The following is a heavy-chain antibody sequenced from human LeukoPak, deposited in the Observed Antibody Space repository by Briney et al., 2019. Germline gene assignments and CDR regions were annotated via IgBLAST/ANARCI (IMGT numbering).Heavy chain of an antibody. Sequence: GGSLRLSCAASGFTFSSYTMSWVRQAPGKGLEWVSSISGSGDNTCYADSVKDRFSISRDNSKTTVSLQMNSLRAEDTAVYYCAKGFPHYYDSSGFGAFDVWGQGTIVTVSS. V-gene: IGHV3-23*01. D-gene: IGHD3-22*01. CDR1: GFTFSSYT. J-gene: IGHJ3*01. CDR3: AKGFPHYYDSSGFGAFDV. CDR2: ISGSGDNT.